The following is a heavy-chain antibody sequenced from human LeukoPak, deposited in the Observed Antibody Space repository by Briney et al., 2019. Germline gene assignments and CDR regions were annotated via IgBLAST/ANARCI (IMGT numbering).Heavy chain of an antibody. D-gene: IGHD3-16*01. J-gene: IGHJ6*03. CDR2: IYYSGTT. V-gene: IGHV4-39*02. CDR3: ARERGILRLANYYYYYYYMDV. Sequence: ASETLSLTCTVSGGSISNTDYYWGWIRQPPGKGLEWIGSIYYSGTTYYNPSLKSRVTISVDTPENQFSLKLSSATAADTALYYCARERGILRLANYYYYYYYMDVWGKGTTVTVSS. CDR1: GGSISNTDYY.